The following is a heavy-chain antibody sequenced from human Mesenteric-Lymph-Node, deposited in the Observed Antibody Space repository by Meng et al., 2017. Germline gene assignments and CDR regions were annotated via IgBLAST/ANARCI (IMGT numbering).Heavy chain of an antibody. V-gene: IGHV3-9*01. CDR3: ASENGIAAAGTPYYYYGMDV. D-gene: IGHD6-13*01. CDR1: GFTFDDYA. Sequence: SLKISCAASGFTFDDYAMHWVRQAPGKGLEWVSGISWNSGSIGYADSVKGRFTISRDNAKNSLYLQMNSLRAEDTAVYYCASENGIAAAGTPYYYYGMDVWGQGTTVTVSS. J-gene: IGHJ6*02. CDR2: ISWNSGSI.